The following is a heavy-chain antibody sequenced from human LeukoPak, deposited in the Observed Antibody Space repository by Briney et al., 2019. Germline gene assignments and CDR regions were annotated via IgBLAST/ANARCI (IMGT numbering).Heavy chain of an antibody. CDR3: AKGSGYDTDFDY. CDR2: ISGSGGST. D-gene: IGHD3-9*01. CDR1: GFTFSSYA. Sequence: PGGSLRLSCAASGFTFSSYAMSWVRQAPGKGREWVSAISGSGGSTYYADSVKGRFTISRDNSKNTLYLQMNSLRADDTAVYYCAKGSGYDTDFDYWGQGTLVSVSS. J-gene: IGHJ4*02. V-gene: IGHV3-23*01.